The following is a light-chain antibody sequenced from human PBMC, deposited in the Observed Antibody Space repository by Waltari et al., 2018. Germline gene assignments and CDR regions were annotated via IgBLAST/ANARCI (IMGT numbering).Light chain of an antibody. V-gene: IGKV4-1*01. CDR2: WAS. CDR1: QSVLYSSNNKNF. CDR3: HQYYTSPFT. J-gene: IGKJ3*01. Sequence: DIVMTQSPDSLALFMGERATISCKSTQSVLYSSNNKNFLAWYQQKPGQPPKLLIYWASTRESGVPDRFSGSGSGTDFTLTISSLQAEDVAVYSCHQYYTSPFTFGPGTKVDIK.